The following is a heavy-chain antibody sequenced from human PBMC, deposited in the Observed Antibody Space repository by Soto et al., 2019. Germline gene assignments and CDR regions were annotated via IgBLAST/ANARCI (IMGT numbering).Heavy chain of an antibody. Sequence: GSVRLSCEASGFTFIIYIINWVRQATGKGLEWVSSISSSSSYIYYADSVKGRFTISRDNAKNSLYLQMNSLRAEDTAVYYCARERRPPIMHYYYMDVWGKGTTVTVSS. CDR1: GFTFIIYI. J-gene: IGHJ6*03. CDR3: ARERRPPIMHYYYMDV. CDR2: ISSSSSYI. V-gene: IGHV3-21*01. D-gene: IGHD3-16*01.